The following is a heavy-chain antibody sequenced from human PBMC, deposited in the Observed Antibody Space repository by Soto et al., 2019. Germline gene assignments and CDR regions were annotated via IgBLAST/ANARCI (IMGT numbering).Heavy chain of an antibody. D-gene: IGHD2-8*01. Sequence: QVQLQESGPGLVKPSQTLSLTCTVSGGSISSGDYYWSWIRQPPGKGLEWIGYILYSGTTNYNPSLESRLTISVDTSKNQFSLKLTSVTAADTAVYYCARNGALDYWGRGTLVTFSS. CDR3: ARNGALDY. CDR1: GGSISSGDYY. J-gene: IGHJ4*02. CDR2: ILYSGTT. V-gene: IGHV4-30-4*01.